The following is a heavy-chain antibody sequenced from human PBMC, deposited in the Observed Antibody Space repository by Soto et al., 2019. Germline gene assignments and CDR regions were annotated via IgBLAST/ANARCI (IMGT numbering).Heavy chain of an antibody. CDR3: AKAGRVRYFDTDYYYYYMDV. J-gene: IGHJ6*03. CDR1: GFTFSSYA. V-gene: IGHV3-23*01. Sequence: GGSLRLSCAASGFTFSSYAMSWVRQAPGKGLEWVSAISGSGGSTYYEDSVKGRFTISRDNSKNTLYLKMNSLRAEDTAVYYCAKAGRVRYFDTDYYYYYMDVWGKGTTVTVSS. CDR2: ISGSGGST. D-gene: IGHD3-9*01.